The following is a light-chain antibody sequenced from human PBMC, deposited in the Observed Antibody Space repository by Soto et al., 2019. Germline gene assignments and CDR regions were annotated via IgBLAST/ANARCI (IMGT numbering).Light chain of an antibody. CDR3: QQYNNWPSGT. CDR2: GAS. CDR1: QSVSSY. Sequence: EIVMTQSPATLSVSPGERATLSCRASQSVSSYLAWYQQKPGQAPRLHIYGASTRATGIPARFSGSGSGTEFTLTISSLQSEDFAVYYCQQYNNWPSGTFGQGTKVEIK. J-gene: IGKJ1*01. V-gene: IGKV3-15*01.